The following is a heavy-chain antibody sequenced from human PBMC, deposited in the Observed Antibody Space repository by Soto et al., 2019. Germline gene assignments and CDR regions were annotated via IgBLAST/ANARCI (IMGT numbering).Heavy chain of an antibody. CDR2: ISGSGGST. J-gene: IGHJ4*02. V-gene: IGHV3-23*01. CDR1: GFTFSSYA. D-gene: IGHD6-13*01. CDR3: ANNGYSSRCETDY. Sequence: GGSLRLSCAASGFTFSSYAMSWVRQAPGKGLEWVSAISGSGGSTYYADSVKGRFTISRDNSKNTLYLQMNSLRAEDTAVYYFANNGYSSRCETDYCGQGTLVTVSS.